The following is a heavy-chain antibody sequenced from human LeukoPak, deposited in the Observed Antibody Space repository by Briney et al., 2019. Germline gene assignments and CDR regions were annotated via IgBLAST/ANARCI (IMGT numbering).Heavy chain of an antibody. CDR2: LSGSGGST. V-gene: IGHV3-23*01. Sequence: GGSLRLSCAASGFTFSNAWMSWVRQAPGKGLEWVSGLSGSGGSTYYGDSVKGRFTISRDISKNTLYLQMNSLRAEDTAVYYCAKEPGPWGQGTLVTVSS. CDR3: AKEPGP. J-gene: IGHJ5*02. CDR1: GFTFSNAW. D-gene: IGHD1-14*01.